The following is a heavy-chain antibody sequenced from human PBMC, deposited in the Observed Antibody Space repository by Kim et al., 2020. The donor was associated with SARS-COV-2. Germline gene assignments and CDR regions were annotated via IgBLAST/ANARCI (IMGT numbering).Heavy chain of an antibody. V-gene: IGHV3-21*01. J-gene: IGHJ2*01. D-gene: IGHD6-19*01. Sequence: ADAGRGRFTISRDNAKDSLYLQMNGLRAEDTAVYYCARDSSGWERDWYFDLWGRGTLVTVSS. CDR3: ARDSSGWERDWYFDL.